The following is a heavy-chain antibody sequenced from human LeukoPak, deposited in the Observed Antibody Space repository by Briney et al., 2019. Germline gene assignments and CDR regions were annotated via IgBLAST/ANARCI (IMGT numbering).Heavy chain of an antibody. CDR2: INHSGST. D-gene: IGHD1-26*01. V-gene: IGHV4-34*01. Sequence: PSEALSLTCAVYGGSFSGYYWSWIRQPPGKGLEWIGEINHSGSTNYNPSLKSRVTISVDTSKNQFSLKLSSVTAADTAVYYCARGIRGSYPTDAFDIWGQGTMVTVSS. CDR1: GGSFSGYY. CDR3: ARGIRGSYPTDAFDI. J-gene: IGHJ3*02.